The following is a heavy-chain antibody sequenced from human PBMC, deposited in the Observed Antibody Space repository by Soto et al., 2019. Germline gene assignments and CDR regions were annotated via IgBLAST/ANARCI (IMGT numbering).Heavy chain of an antibody. D-gene: IGHD1-20*01. CDR2: INWNGGST. Sequence: SGGSLRLSCAASGFTFDDYGMSWVRQAPGKGLEWVSGINWNGGSTGYADSVKGRFTISRDNAKNSLYLQMNSLRAEDTALYHCARVTVTGTTKAFDIWGKGTMVTVSS. J-gene: IGHJ3*02. CDR3: ARVTVTGTTKAFDI. V-gene: IGHV3-20*01. CDR1: GFTFDDYG.